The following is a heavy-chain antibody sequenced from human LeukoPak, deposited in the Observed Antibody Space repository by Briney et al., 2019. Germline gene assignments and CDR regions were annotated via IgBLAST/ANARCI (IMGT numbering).Heavy chain of an antibody. D-gene: IGHD3-22*01. Sequence: GGSLRLSCVASGFTFSNYAMSWVRQAPEKGLDWVSVISGSAHKIRYADSVKGRFTISRDNSKNTLYLQMNSLRAEDTAVYYCARDYDSSGHYYVLSSPLDYWGQGTLVTVSS. J-gene: IGHJ4*02. V-gene: IGHV3-23*01. CDR3: ARDYDSSGHYYVLSSPLDY. CDR1: GFTFSNYA. CDR2: ISGSAHKI.